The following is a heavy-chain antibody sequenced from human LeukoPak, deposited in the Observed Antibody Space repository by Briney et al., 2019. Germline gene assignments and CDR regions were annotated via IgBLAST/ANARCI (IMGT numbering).Heavy chain of an antibody. CDR1: GGSFSGYY. CDR2: INHSGST. CDR3: ARGANSPFY. Sequence: PSETLSLTCAVYGGSFSGYYWSWIRQPPGKGLEWIGEINHSGSTNYNPSLESRVTISVDTSKNQFSLKLSSVTAADTAVYYCARGANSPFYWGQGTLVTVSS. J-gene: IGHJ4*02. D-gene: IGHD2-21*01. V-gene: IGHV4-34*01.